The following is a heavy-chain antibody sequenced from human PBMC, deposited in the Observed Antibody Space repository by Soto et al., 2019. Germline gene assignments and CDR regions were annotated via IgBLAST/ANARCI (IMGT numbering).Heavy chain of an antibody. Sequence: GESLKISCKGSGYSFTSYWIGWVRQMPGKGLERMGIIYPGDSDTRYSPSFQGQVTISADKSISSAYLQWSSLKASDTAMYYCARIGYGSGSYYKPLYYYYGMDVWGQGTTVTVSS. CDR2: IYPGDSDT. CDR1: GYSFTSYW. D-gene: IGHD3-10*01. J-gene: IGHJ6*02. CDR3: ARIGYGSGSYYKPLYYYYGMDV. V-gene: IGHV5-51*01.